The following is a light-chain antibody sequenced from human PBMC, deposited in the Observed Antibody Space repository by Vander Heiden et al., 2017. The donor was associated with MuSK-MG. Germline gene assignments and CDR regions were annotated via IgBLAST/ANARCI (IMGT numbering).Light chain of an antibody. V-gene: IGKV3-11*01. CDR1: QSGSSD. CDR3: QQRSNWPLT. J-gene: IGKJ4*01. CDR2: DAS. Sequence: EIVLTQSPATLSLSPGERATLSCRASQSGSSDGAWYQQKPGQAPRRLIYDASNRDSGSGTDFTLTISSLEPEDFAVYYCQQRSNWPLTFGGGTKVEIK.